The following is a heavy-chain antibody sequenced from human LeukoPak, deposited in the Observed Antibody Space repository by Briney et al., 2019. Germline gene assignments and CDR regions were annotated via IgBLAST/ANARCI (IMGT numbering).Heavy chain of an antibody. CDR3: ARDLKGVGATRGLIDY. Sequence: KPSETLSLTCTVSGGSISSYYWSWIRQPSGKGLEWFGSIFYSGSTYYNPSLKSRVTISVDTSKNQFSLNLSSVTAADTAVYYCARDLKGVGATRGLIDYWGQGTLVTVSS. CDR1: GGSISSYY. D-gene: IGHD1-26*01. J-gene: IGHJ4*02. V-gene: IGHV4-59*12. CDR2: IFYSGST.